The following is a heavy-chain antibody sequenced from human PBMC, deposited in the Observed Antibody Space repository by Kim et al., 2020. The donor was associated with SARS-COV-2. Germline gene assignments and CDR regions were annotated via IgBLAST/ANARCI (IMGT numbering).Heavy chain of an antibody. CDR3: SRTFGYVGAPDHGMDV. V-gene: IGHV4-39*07. J-gene: IGHJ6*02. D-gene: IGHD1-26*01. CDR1: GASISSSNHY. CDR2: ISETGRT. Sequence: SETLSLTCAVSGASISSSNHYWGWIRQPLGKGLEWIGSISETGRTYLNPSLMSRVTMSLDTSKNQFSLKLTSVTAADTAVYHCSRTFGYVGAPDHGMDVWGQGTTVTVSS.